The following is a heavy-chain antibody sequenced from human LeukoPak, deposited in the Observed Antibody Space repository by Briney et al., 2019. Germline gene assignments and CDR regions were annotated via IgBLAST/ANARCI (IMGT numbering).Heavy chain of an antibody. CDR2: INHSGST. D-gene: IGHD3-10*01. J-gene: IGHJ5*02. CDR1: GFTFSNYW. V-gene: IGHV4-34*01. CDR3: ARDRYYYGSGSYYNRGKFDP. Sequence: GSLRLSCAASGFTFSNYWMSWVRQAPGKGLEWIGEINHSGSTNYNPSLKSRVTISVDTSKNQFSLKLSSVTAADTAVYYCARDRYYYGSGSYYNRGKFDPWGQGTLVTVSS.